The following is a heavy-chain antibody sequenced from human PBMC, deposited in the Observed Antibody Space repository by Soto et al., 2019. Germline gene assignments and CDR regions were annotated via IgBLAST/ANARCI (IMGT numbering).Heavy chain of an antibody. Sequence: VQLVQSGPELKQPGASVKVSCKASGYSFHNFGIVWVRQAPGQGLEWMGWISGQIAKTNYAQKFQGKVNMTTDTSISTAYMELNTLTSDDTAMYYCARGPPSGSFSLTPRYWGQGTLVTVSS. D-gene: IGHD1-26*01. CDR2: ISGQIAKT. V-gene: IGHV1-18*04. CDR1: GYSFHNFG. J-gene: IGHJ4*02. CDR3: ARGPPSGSFSLTPRY.